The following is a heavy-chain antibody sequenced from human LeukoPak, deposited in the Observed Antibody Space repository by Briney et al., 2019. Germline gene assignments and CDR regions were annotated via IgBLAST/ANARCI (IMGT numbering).Heavy chain of an antibody. CDR2: INTNTGNP. V-gene: IGHV7-4-1*02. CDR3: ARDIRVSPAQMATMAY. J-gene: IGHJ4*02. D-gene: IGHD5-24*01. Sequence: ASVKVSCKASGYTFTSYAMNWVRQAPGQGLEWMGWINTNTGNPTYAQGFTGRFVFSLDTSVSTAYLQISSLKAEDTAVYYCARDIRVSPAQMATMAYWGQGTLVTVSS. CDR1: GYTFTSYA.